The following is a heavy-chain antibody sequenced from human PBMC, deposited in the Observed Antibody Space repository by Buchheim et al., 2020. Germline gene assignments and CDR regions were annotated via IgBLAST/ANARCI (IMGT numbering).Heavy chain of an antibody. D-gene: IGHD3-10*01. V-gene: IGHV4-31*03. CDR3: ARENAGNYYGMDV. CDR1: GGSISSGGYY. J-gene: IGHJ6*02. Sequence: QVQLQESGPRLVKPSQTLSLTCTVSGGSISSGGYYWNWIRQHPGKGLEWIGYIYYSGSTYYNPSLKSRLTILVDTSKNQFSLKLTSVTAADTAVYYCARENAGNYYGMDVWGQGTT. CDR2: IYYSGST.